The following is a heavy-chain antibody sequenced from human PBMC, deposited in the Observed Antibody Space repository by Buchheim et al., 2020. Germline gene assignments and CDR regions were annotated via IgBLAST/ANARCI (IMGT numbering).Heavy chain of an antibody. J-gene: IGHJ6*02. V-gene: IGHV3-23*04. D-gene: IGHD3-9*01. CDR1: GFTFSSYA. CDR3: AKDPYYDILALWNGMDV. CDR2: ISGSGGST. Sequence: EVQLVESGGGLVQPGGSLRLSCAASGFTFSSYAMSWVRQAPGKGLEWVSAISGSGGSTYYADSVKGRFTISRDNSKNTLYLQMNSRRAEDTTVYYCAKDPYYDILALWNGMDVWGQGTT.